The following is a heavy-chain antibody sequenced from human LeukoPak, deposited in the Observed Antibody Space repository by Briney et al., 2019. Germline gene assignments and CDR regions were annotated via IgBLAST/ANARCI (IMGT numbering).Heavy chain of an antibody. V-gene: IGHV4-38-2*01. CDR3: ARHFIVVVPVDWFDP. CDR1: GYSISSGYY. D-gene: IGHD2-2*01. Sequence: SETLSLTCAVSGYSISSGYYWGWIRQPPGKGLAWIGSIYHSGSTYYNPSLKSRVTISVDTSKNQFSLKLSSVTAADTAVYYCARHFIVVVPVDWFDPWGQGTLVTVSS. J-gene: IGHJ5*02. CDR2: IYHSGST.